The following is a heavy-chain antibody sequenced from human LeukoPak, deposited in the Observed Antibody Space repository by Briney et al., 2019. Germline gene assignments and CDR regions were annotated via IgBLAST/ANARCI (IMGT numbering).Heavy chain of an antibody. CDR1: GFTFSNAW. V-gene: IGHV3-15*01. CDR3: TRQTPLRSPQLD. CDR2: IKSNTDGGTI. Sequence: PGGSLRLSCAASGFTFSNAWMSWVRQAPGKGLEWVGRIKSNTDGGTIDYAAPVKGRFTISRDDSKSTLFLQMNSLKTEDTAVYYCTRQTPLRSPQLDWGQGTLVTVSS. J-gene: IGHJ4*02. D-gene: IGHD1-1*01.